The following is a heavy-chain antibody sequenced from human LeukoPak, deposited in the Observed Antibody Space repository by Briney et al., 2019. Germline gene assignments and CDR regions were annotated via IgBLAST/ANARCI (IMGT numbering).Heavy chain of an antibody. Sequence: GGSLRLSCAASGFTFSDYYMNWIRQAPGKGLEWVSAISGSGANTYYADSVEGRFTISRDNSKNTLSLQVDSLRAEDTAIYYCARNTNGYNCFAYWGQGTLVTVSS. D-gene: IGHD5-12*01. CDR2: ISGSGANT. V-gene: IGHV3-23*01. CDR3: ARNTNGYNCFAY. J-gene: IGHJ4*02. CDR1: GFTFSDYY.